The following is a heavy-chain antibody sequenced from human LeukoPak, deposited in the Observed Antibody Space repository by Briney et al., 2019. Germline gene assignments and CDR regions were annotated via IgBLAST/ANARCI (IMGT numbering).Heavy chain of an antibody. V-gene: IGHV3-23*01. Sequence: GGSLRLSCAASGFTFSSYDMHWVRQAPGKGLEWVSGLSGSGGSTYYADSVKGRFTISRDNSKNTLYLQMNSLRVEDTAVYYCAKDLRSGYDSPVDYWGQGTLVTVSS. J-gene: IGHJ4*02. CDR1: GFTFSSYD. CDR3: AKDLRSGYDSPVDY. CDR2: LSGSGGST. D-gene: IGHD5-12*01.